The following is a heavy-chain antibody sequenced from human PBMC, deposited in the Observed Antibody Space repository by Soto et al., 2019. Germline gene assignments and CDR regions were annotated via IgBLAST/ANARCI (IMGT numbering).Heavy chain of an antibody. J-gene: IGHJ4*02. CDR2: ISGSGGST. D-gene: IGHD3-22*01. CDR3: AKLAYDGSGYYPTYFDY. CDR1: GFTFSSYA. Sequence: PGGSLRLSCAASGFTFSSYAMSWVRQAPGKGLEWVSAISGSGGSTYYADSVKGRFTISRDNSKNTLYLQMNSLRAEDTAVYYCAKLAYDGSGYYPTYFDYWGQGTLVTVSS. V-gene: IGHV3-23*01.